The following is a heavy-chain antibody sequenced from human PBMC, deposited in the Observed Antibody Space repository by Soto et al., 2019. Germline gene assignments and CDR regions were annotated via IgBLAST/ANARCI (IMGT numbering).Heavy chain of an antibody. Sequence: EVQLVESGGGLVQPGRSLRLSCAASGFTFDDYATHWVRQAPGKGLEWVSGISWNSGSIGYADSVKGRFTISRDNAKNSLYLQMNSLRAGDTALYYCAKGGYQLPYYGMDVWGQGTTVTVSS. V-gene: IGHV3-9*01. D-gene: IGHD2-2*01. CDR3: AKGGYQLPYYGMDV. J-gene: IGHJ6*02. CDR2: ISWNSGSI. CDR1: GFTFDDYA.